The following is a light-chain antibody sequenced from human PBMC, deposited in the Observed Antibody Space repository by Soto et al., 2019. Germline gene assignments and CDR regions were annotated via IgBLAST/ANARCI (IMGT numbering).Light chain of an antibody. Sequence: EIVMTHSPATLSVSPWEIATLSCRASQSVGRKLVWYQQKAGQAPRPLIFDASTRATGIPARFSGSGSGTEFTLTISRLEPEDFAVYYCQQYDKWFSITFGQGTRLENK. CDR3: QQYDKWFSIT. CDR2: DAS. V-gene: IGKV3-15*01. CDR1: QSVGRK. J-gene: IGKJ5*01.